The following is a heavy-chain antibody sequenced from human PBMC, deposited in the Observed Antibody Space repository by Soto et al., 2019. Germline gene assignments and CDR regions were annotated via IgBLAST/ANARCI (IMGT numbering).Heavy chain of an antibody. D-gene: IGHD5-12*01. V-gene: IGHV3-30-3*01. J-gene: IGHJ4*02. CDR3: ARTLEGGYVIRGQTLSVPGY. CDR1: GFTFSSYA. Sequence: GGSLRLSCAASGFTFSSYAMHWVRQAPGKGLEWVAVISYDGSNKYYADSVKGRFTISRDNSKNTLYLQMNSLRAEDTAVYYCARTLEGGYVIRGQTLSVPGYWGQGTLVTVSS. CDR2: ISYDGSNK.